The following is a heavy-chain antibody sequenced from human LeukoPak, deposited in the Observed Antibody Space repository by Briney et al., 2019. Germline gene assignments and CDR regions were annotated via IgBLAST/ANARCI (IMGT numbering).Heavy chain of an antibody. CDR1: GFTFSGYG. D-gene: IGHD6-19*01. Sequence: GGSLRLSCAAPGFTFSGYGMRCLRQAPGKGLEWVAVIWDDGSNKYYVDSVKGRFTISRDNSKNTLYLQMNSLRVEDTAVYYCARDQGGWYKSYFDYSCQGILVTVSS. CDR3: ARDQGGWYKSYFDY. J-gene: IGHJ4*02. V-gene: IGHV3-33*01. CDR2: IWDDGSNK.